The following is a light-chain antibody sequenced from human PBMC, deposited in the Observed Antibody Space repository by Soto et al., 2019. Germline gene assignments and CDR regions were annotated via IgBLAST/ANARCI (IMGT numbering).Light chain of an antibody. CDR2: AAS. CDR3: QKYNSATRA. J-gene: IGKJ1*01. V-gene: IGKV1-27*01. Sequence: DIQMTQSPSSLSASVGDRVTITCRASQGISNYLAWYQQKPGKVPKLLIYAASTLQSGVPSRFSASRSGTDFNLTISSLQAEDVATYHCQKYNSATRAFGQGTKVEI. CDR1: QGISNY.